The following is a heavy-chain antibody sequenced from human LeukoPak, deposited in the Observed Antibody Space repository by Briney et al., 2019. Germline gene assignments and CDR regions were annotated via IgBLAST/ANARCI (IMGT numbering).Heavy chain of an antibody. Sequence: GGSLRLSCAASGFTFSNYWMTWVRQAPGKGLEWLANIKEDGSEKYYVDSVKGRFTISRDNAKNSLYLQMNSLRAEDSAVYYCAKDSSADDSSGYSYYFDYWGQGTLVTVSS. CDR1: GFTFSNYW. CDR3: AKDSSADDSSGYSYYFDY. D-gene: IGHD3-22*01. CDR2: IKEDGSEK. V-gene: IGHV3-7*01. J-gene: IGHJ4*02.